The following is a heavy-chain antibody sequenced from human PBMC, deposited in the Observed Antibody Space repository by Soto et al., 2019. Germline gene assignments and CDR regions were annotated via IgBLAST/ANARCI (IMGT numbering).Heavy chain of an antibody. D-gene: IGHD6-19*01. CDR2: ITTYNGHT. CDR1: GYTFTNYG. Sequence: QVQLVQSGAEVKKPGASVKVSCKASGYTFTNYGISWVRQAPGQGLEWVGWITTYNGHTDYAQKFQGRVTMTTDTSTNTLYMELRSLRSDDTAVYYCARRLSGGYADFDYWGQGTLVTVSS. J-gene: IGHJ4*02. CDR3: ARRLSGGYADFDY. V-gene: IGHV1-18*01.